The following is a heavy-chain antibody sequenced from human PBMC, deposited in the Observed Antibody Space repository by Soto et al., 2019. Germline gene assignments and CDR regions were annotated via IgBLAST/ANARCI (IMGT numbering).Heavy chain of an antibody. CDR1: GYSFTDYH. V-gene: IGHV1-2*04. CDR3: ARGDSTDCSNGVCSFFYNHDMDV. Sequence: QVQLVQSGAEMKKPGASVKVSCKASGYSFTDYHIHWVRQAPGQGLEWLGRINPKSGGTSTAQKFQGWVTMTTDTSISTASMELTRLTSDDTAIYYCARGDSTDCSNGVCSFFYNHDMDVW. J-gene: IGHJ6*01. D-gene: IGHD2-8*01. CDR2: INPKSGGT.